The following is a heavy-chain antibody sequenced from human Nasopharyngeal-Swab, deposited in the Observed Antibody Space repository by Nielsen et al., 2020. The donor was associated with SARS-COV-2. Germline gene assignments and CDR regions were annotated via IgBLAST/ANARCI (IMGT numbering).Heavy chain of an antibody. CDR1: GYSFTNFW. Sequence: KVSCKGSGYSFTNFWIGWVRQMPGKGLEWMGIIYPDDSDTRYSPSFEGQVTISVDKSISAAYLQWRSLKASDTAMYYCARAGDGLDFWGQGTMVTVSS. CDR3: ARAGDGLDF. CDR2: IYPDDSDT. J-gene: IGHJ3*01. V-gene: IGHV5-51*01.